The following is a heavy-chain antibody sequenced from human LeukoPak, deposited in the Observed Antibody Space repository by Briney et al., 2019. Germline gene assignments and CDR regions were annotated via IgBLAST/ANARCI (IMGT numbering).Heavy chain of an antibody. CDR2: IYSSGST. J-gene: IGHJ4*02. V-gene: IGHV4-39*01. CDR3: ARVIRTSGYYSNPKSGSFDL. D-gene: IGHD3-3*01. CDR1: GASIRNSHHY. Sequence: SETLSLTCVVSGASIRNSHHYWVWIRQPPGKGPEWIGSIYSSGSTYYNQSLRTRVTISVDTSKNQFSLKLSSVTAADTAVYYCARVIRTSGYYSNPKSGSFDLWGQGSLVTVSS.